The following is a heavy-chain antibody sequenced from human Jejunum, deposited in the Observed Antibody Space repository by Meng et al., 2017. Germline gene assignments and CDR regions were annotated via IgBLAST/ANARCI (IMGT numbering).Heavy chain of an antibody. J-gene: IGHJ5*02. V-gene: IGHV4-4*02. CDR2: IFHGGST. CDR1: GASISSSHW. D-gene: IGHD3-16*01. CDR3: SNYVWGSRPTGVLS. Sequence: QVLLQESAPGLVNTSGTLSLTCAVSGASISSSHWWSWVRQPPGKGLEWIGEIFHGGSTNYNSSLKSRVSISVDKSKNQFSLELSSVTAADTAVYYCSNYVWGSRPTGVLSWGQGTLVTVSS.